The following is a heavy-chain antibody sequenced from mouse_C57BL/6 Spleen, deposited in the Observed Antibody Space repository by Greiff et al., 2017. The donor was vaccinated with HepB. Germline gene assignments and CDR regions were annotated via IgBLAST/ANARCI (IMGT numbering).Heavy chain of an antibody. CDR3: ARRDYDYAMDY. V-gene: IGHV1-72*01. D-gene: IGHD2-4*01. CDR1: GYTFTSYW. CDR2: IDPNSGGT. J-gene: IGHJ4*01. Sequence: QVQLQQPGAELVKPGASVKLSCKASGYTFTSYWMHCVKQRPGRGLEWIGRIDPNSGGTKYNEKFKSKSTLTVDKPSSTAYMQLSILTSEDSAVYYCARRDYDYAMDYWGQGTSVTVSS.